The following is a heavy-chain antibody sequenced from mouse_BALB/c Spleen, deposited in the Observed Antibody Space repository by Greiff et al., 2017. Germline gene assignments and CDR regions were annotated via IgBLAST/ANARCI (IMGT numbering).Heavy chain of an antibody. D-gene: IGHD4-1*01. V-gene: IGHV8-12*01. CDR2: IYWDDDK. CDR1: GFSLSTSGMG. Sequence: QVTLKESGPGILQPSQTLSLTCSFSGFSLSTSGMGVSWIRQPSGKGLEWLAHIYWDDDKRYNPSLKSRLTISKDTSSNQVFLKITSVDTADTATYYCARDWDGAYAMDYWGQGTSVTVSS. CDR3: ARDWDGAYAMDY. J-gene: IGHJ4*01.